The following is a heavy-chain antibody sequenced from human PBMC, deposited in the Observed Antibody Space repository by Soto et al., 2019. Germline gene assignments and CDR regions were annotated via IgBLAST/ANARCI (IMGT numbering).Heavy chain of an antibody. D-gene: IGHD4-17*01. CDR3: ATARGMTTVTQYYFDY. J-gene: IGHJ4*02. Sequence: GGSLRLSCAASGFTFSSYAMSWVRQAPGKGLEWVSAISGSGGSTYYADSVKGRFTISRDNSKNTLYLQMNSLRAEDTAVYYCATARGMTTVTQYYFDYWGQGTLVTVSS. V-gene: IGHV3-23*01. CDR1: GFTFSSYA. CDR2: ISGSGGST.